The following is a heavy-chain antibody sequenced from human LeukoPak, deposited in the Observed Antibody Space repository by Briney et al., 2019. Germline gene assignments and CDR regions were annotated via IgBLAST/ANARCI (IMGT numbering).Heavy chain of an antibody. V-gene: IGHV4-59*10. CDR3: AMISDAFDI. J-gene: IGHJ3*02. CDR2: IYTSGST. CDR1: GGSFSGYY. Sequence: SETLSLTCAVYGGSFSGYYWSWIRQPAGKGLEWIGRIYTSGSTNYNPSLKSRVTMSVDTSKNQFSLKLSSVTAADTAVYYCAMISDAFDIWGQGTMVTVSS. D-gene: IGHD2-15*01.